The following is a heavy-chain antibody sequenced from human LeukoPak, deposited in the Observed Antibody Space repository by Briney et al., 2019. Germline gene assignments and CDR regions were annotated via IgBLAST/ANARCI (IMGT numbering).Heavy chain of an antibody. CDR2: IWYDGSNK. D-gene: IGHD5-18*01. CDR1: GFTFSSYG. Sequence: AGRSLRLSCAASGFTFSSYGMHWVRQAPGKGLEWVAVIWYDGSNKYYADSVKGRFTISRDNSKNTLYLQMNSLRAEDTAVYYCARGHTAMVPLYWGQGTLVTDSS. CDR3: ARGHTAMVPLY. V-gene: IGHV3-33*01. J-gene: IGHJ4*02.